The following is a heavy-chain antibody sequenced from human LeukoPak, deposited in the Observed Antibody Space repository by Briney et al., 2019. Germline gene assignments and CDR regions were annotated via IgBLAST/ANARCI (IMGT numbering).Heavy chain of an antibody. CDR3: AKYYFDSSGYSAEYFQH. CDR2: IYYSGST. V-gene: IGHV4-59*11. Sequence: SETLSLTCTVSGGSISSHYWSWIRQPPGKGLEWIGCIYYSGSTNYNPSLKSRVTISVDTSKNQFSLKLSSVTAADTAVYYCAKYYFDSSGYSAEYFQHWGQGTLVTVSS. J-gene: IGHJ1*01. D-gene: IGHD3-22*01. CDR1: GGSISSHY.